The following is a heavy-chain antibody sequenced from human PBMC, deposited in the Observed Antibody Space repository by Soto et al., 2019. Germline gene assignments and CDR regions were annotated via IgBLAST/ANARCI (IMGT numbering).Heavy chain of an antibody. CDR3: ARDDTTGLFDF. J-gene: IGHJ4*02. CDR2: ISHTGRT. CDR1: TGSMRTYY. Sequence: LSLTCSVSTGSMRTYYWTWIRQSPGKGLEWIGQISHTGRTKYNPSLESRVTISVDTSRKQFSLKLTSVTAADTALYYCARDDTTGLFDFWGQGTLVTVSS. D-gene: IGHD4-17*01. V-gene: IGHV4-59*01.